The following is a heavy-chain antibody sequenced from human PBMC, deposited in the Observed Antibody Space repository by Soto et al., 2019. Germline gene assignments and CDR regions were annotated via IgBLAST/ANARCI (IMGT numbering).Heavy chain of an antibody. CDR1: GGTFSSYA. J-gene: IGHJ6*02. CDR2: IIPIFGTA. CDR3: ARGSLLPPRGLYYGMDV. Sequence: SVKVSCKASGGTFSSYAISWVRQAPGQGLEWMGGIIPIFGTANYAQKFQGRVTITADESTSAAYMELSSLRSEDTAVYYCARGSLLPPRGLYYGMDVWGQGTTGTVSS. V-gene: IGHV1-69*13. D-gene: IGHD2-15*01.